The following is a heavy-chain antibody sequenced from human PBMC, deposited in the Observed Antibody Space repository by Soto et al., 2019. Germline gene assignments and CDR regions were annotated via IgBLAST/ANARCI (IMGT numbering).Heavy chain of an antibody. CDR3: ARGDGTGLHSSGWSPRF. J-gene: IGHJ4*02. V-gene: IGHV3-21*06. Sequence: LRLSCAASGFTFSISTMNWVRQAPGKRLEWVSSISSGTTYSYYADSVKGRFSISRDNAKSSLYLQMNSLRVDDTAVYYCARGDGTGLHSSGWSPRFWGQGTLVTVSS. CDR2: ISSGTTYS. CDR1: GFTFSIST. D-gene: IGHD6-13*01.